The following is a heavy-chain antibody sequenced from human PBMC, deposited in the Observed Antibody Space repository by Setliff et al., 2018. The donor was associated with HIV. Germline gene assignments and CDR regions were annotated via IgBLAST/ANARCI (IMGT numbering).Heavy chain of an antibody. CDR3: ARWVTTPTKGAFDI. CDR1: GGSISNGYYY. D-gene: IGHD3-22*01. CDR2: IFYTGSA. J-gene: IGHJ3*02. Sequence: NPSETLSLTCTVSGGSISNGYYYWVWIRQPPGKGLEWIGGIFYTGSAHYNPSLKSRVTISVDTSGNQFSMKLSSVTAADTTMYYCARWVTTPTKGAFDIWGQGTVVTVSS. V-gene: IGHV4-39*01.